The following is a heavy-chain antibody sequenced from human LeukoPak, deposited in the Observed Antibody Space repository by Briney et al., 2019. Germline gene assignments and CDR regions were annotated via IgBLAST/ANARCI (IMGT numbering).Heavy chain of an antibody. CDR1: GFTFSSYA. D-gene: IGHD1-14*01. V-gene: IGHV3-23*01. CDR3: AKRTSTPGYFDL. Sequence: GGSLRLSCAASGFTFSSYAMSWVRQAPGKGLEWVSAISGSGGSTYYADSVKGRFTISRDNSKSTLYLQMNSLRAEDAAVYYCAKRTSTPGYFDLWGHGTLVTVSS. CDR2: ISGSGGST. J-gene: IGHJ2*01.